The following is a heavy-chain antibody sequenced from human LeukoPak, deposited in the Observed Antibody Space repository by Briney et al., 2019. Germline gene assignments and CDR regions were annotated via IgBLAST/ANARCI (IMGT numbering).Heavy chain of an antibody. D-gene: IGHD5-24*01. CDR1: GFTFSSYS. Sequence: PGGSLRLSCAASGFTFSSYSMNWVRLAPGKGLEWVSSISSSSSYIYYADSVKGRFTISRDNAKNSLYLQMNSLRAEDTAVYYCARDRRDGYKTGFDYWGQGTLVTVSS. CDR3: ARDRRDGYKTGFDY. V-gene: IGHV3-21*01. CDR2: ISSSSSYI. J-gene: IGHJ4*02.